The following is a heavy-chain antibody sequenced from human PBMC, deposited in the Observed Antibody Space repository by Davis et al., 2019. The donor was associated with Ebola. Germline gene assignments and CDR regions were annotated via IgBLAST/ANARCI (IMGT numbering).Heavy chain of an antibody. V-gene: IGHV3-23*01. CDR1: GFTFDDYG. CDR2: ISGSGGST. D-gene: IGHD3-3*01. J-gene: IGHJ3*02. CDR3: AKVPVITIFGVVIPPDDAFDI. Sequence: GESLKISCAASGFTFDDYGMSWVRQAPGKGLEWVSAISGSGGSTYYADSVKGRFTISRDNSKNTLYLQMNSLRAEDTAVYYCAKVPVITIFGVVIPPDDAFDIWGQGTMVTVSS.